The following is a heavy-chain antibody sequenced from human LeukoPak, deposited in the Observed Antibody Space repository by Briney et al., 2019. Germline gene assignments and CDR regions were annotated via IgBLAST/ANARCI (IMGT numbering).Heavy chain of an antibody. V-gene: IGHV3-48*01. CDR3: AREPTYTSSWYTSCDY. CDR1: GFTFSIYW. D-gene: IGHD6-13*01. Sequence: GGSLRLSCAASGFTFSIYWMSWVRQAPGKGLEWVSYITLSSSTIYYSDSVKGRFTISRDNAKNSLYLHMNSLRAEDTAVYYCAREPTYTSSWYTSCDYWGQGTLVTVSS. J-gene: IGHJ4*02. CDR2: ITLSSSTI.